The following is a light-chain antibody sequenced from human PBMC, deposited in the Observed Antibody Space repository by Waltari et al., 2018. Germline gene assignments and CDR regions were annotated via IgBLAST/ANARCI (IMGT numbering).Light chain of an antibody. Sequence: EIVLTQSPATLSLSPGERATLSCRASQSVSYYLAWYQQRPGQAPRLLIYDASSRATGIPARFSGSGSETDFTLTISSLEPEDFAVYYCQQRRTWPLTFGGGTKVEI. J-gene: IGKJ4*01. V-gene: IGKV3-11*01. CDR1: QSVSYY. CDR2: DAS. CDR3: QQRRTWPLT.